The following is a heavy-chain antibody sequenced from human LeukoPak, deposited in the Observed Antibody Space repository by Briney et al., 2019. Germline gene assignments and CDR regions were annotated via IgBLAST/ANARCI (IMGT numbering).Heavy chain of an antibody. CDR3: AKYTVTAPRRDLDY. D-gene: IGHD2-2*02. CDR1: GFHFSSFS. Sequence: GSLQPPCATPGFHFSSFSMRLVRQAPGKGVEGVSTIRAGRDTHYADSVKGRFTISRDNSKNTLYLQLNSLRAEDTAVYYCAKYTVTAPRRDLDYWGQGALVTVSS. V-gene: IGHV3-23*01. CDR2: IRAGRDT. J-gene: IGHJ4*02.